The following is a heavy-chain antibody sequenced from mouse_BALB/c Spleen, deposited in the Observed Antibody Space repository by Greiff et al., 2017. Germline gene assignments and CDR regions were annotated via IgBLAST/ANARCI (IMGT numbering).Heavy chain of an antibody. CDR1: GYTFTDYE. Sequence: QVQLQQSGAELVRPGASVTLSCKASGYTFTDYEMHWVKQTPVHGLEWIGAIDPETGGTAYNQKFKGKATLTADKSSSTSYMELRSLTSEDSAVYYCTRLGDYDWFAYWGQGTLVTVSA. V-gene: IGHV1-15*01. CDR3: TRLGDYDWFAY. D-gene: IGHD2-4*01. CDR2: IDPETGGT. J-gene: IGHJ3*01.